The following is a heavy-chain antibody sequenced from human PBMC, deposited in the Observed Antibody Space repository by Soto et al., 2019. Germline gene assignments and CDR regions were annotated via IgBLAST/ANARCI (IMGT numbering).Heavy chain of an antibody. CDR3: ARRYGGTFDY. CDR1: GGSISCYY. Sequence: QVQLQESGPGLVKPSETLSLTCTVSGGSISCYYWSWIRQPPGKGLEWIGYIYYSGSTNYNPSFKSRVTISVDTSKNQFSLKLSSVTAADTAVYYCARRYGGTFDYWGQGTLVTVSS. D-gene: IGHD2-15*01. V-gene: IGHV4-59*08. J-gene: IGHJ4*02. CDR2: IYYSGST.